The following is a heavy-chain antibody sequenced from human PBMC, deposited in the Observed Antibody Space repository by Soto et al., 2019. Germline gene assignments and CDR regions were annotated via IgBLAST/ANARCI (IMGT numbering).Heavy chain of an antibody. CDR3: ASEPHSNSWGEFHH. D-gene: IGHD2-2*01. Sequence: SETLSLTCSVSGGSVSSGDYYWNWIRQPPGKGLEWIGYIYNSGTTNYNPSLKSRVTISVDTSKNQFSLQLSSVTAADTAIYYCASEPHSNSWGEFHHWGLGTLVTVSS. J-gene: IGHJ1*01. CDR2: IYNSGTT. V-gene: IGHV4-61*08. CDR1: GGSVSSGDYY.